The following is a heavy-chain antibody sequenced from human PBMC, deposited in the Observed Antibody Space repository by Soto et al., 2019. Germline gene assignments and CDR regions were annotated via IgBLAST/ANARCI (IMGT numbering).Heavy chain of an antibody. CDR2: ISYSGSYT. D-gene: IGHD2-15*01. CDR1: ERILSDYY. J-gene: IGHJ4*02. V-gene: IGHV3-11*06. CDR3: ATGQDCSGGSCFDFDY. Sequence: QVQLVESGGGLVKPGGSLRLSCAASERILSDYYMNWIRQAPGKGLEWVAVISYSGSYTNYADSVKGRFSVSRDNTKSSLYLQMNSLRVEDTALYYCATGQDCSGGSCFDFDYWGQGTRVTVSS.